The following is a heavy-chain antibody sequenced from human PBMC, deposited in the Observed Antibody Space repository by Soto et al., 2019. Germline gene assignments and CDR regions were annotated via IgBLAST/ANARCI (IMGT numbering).Heavy chain of an antibody. CDR2: ISYDGSNK. D-gene: IGHD3-10*01. Sequence: QVQLVESGGGVVQPGRSLRLSCAASGFTFSSYAMHWVRQAPGKGLEWVAVISYDGSNKYYADSVKGRFTISRDNSKNTLYLQMNSLRAEDTAVYYCARGDYGSGSYYKGPYYYYYYGMDVWGQGTTVTVSS. CDR3: ARGDYGSGSYYKGPYYYYYYGMDV. V-gene: IGHV3-30-3*01. J-gene: IGHJ6*02. CDR1: GFTFSSYA.